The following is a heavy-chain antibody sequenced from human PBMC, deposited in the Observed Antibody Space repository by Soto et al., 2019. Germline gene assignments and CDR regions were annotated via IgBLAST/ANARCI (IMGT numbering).Heavy chain of an antibody. D-gene: IGHD3-22*01. CDR1: GGTFSSYT. CDR3: ASGVLGYDSSGYYYPGYYYGMDV. Sequence: SVKVSCKASGGTFSSYTISWVRQAPGQGLEWMGRIIPILGIANYAQKFQGRVTITADKSTSTAYMELSSLRSEDTAVYYCASGVLGYDSSGYYYPGYYYGMDVWGQGTTVTVSS. J-gene: IGHJ6*02. V-gene: IGHV1-69*02. CDR2: IIPILGIA.